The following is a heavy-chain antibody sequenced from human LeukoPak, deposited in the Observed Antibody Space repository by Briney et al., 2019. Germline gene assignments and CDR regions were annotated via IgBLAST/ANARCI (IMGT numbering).Heavy chain of an antibody. D-gene: IGHD2-15*01. CDR3: ASHCSGGSCYSGYYYYYGMDV. V-gene: IGHV4-34*01. CDR2: INYSGST. Sequence: PSETLSLTCALYGGSFSGYYWSWIRQPPGKGLEWIGEINYSGSTNYNPSLKSRVTISVDTSKNQFSLKLSSVTAADTAVYYCASHCSGGSCYSGYYYYYGMDVWGQGTTVIVSS. CDR1: GGSFSGYY. J-gene: IGHJ6*02.